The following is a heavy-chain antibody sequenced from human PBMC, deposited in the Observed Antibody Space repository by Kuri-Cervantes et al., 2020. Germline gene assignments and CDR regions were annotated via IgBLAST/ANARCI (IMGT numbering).Heavy chain of an antibody. D-gene: IGHD3-16*01. V-gene: IGHV3-7*01. Sequence: GGSLRLSCAASGFTFSSYWMSWVRQAPGKGLEWVANIKQDGSEKYYADFVKGRFIISRDNAKNSLYVEMTSLGVEDTAIYYCVRDPFGTSHGWVHWGQGTLVTVSS. CDR3: VRDPFGTSHGWVH. CDR1: GFTFSSYW. J-gene: IGHJ4*02. CDR2: IKQDGSEK.